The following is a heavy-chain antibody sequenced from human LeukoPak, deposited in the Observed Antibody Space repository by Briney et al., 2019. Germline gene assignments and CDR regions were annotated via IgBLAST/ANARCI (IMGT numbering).Heavy chain of an antibody. CDR2: ISGSGGST. CDR1: GFTFSSYA. CDR3: APGGAGYGDYGFDP. V-gene: IGHV3-23*01. D-gene: IGHD4-17*01. J-gene: IGHJ5*02. Sequence: GGSLRLSCAASGFTFSSYAMSWVRQAPGKGLEWVSAISGSGGSTYYADSVKGRFTISRDNSKNTLYLQMNSLRAEDTAVYYCAPGGAGYGDYGFDPWGQGTLVTVSS.